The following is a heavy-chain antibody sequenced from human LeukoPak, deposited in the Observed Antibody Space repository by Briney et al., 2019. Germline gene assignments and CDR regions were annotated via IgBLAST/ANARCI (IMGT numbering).Heavy chain of an antibody. CDR2: ISSSGSTI. CDR3: ARDSLPAPYYYDSSGFQRRDWFDP. V-gene: IGHV3-11*04. CDR1: GFTFSDYY. J-gene: IGHJ5*02. D-gene: IGHD3-22*01. Sequence: PGGSLRLSCAASGFTFSDYYMSWIRQAPGKGLEWVSYISSSGSTIYYADSVKGRFTISRDNAKNSLYLQMNSLRAEDTAVYYCARDSLPAPYYYDSSGFQRRDWFDPWGQGTLVTVSS.